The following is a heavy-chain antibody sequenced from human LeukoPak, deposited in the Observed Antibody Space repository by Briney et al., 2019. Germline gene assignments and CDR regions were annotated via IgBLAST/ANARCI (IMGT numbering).Heavy chain of an antibody. CDR2: IYYSGST. D-gene: IGHD2-2*01. J-gene: IGHJ5*02. V-gene: IGHV4-31*03. CDR1: GGSISSGGYY. CDR3: VRGGGHCSSTSCYHPEEFDP. Sequence: SETLSLTCTVSGGSISSGGYYWSWIRQHPGKGLEWIGYIYYSGSTYYNPSLKSRVTISVDTSKNQFSLKLNSVTAADTAVYYCVRGGGHCSSTSCYHPEEFDPWGQGTLVTVSS.